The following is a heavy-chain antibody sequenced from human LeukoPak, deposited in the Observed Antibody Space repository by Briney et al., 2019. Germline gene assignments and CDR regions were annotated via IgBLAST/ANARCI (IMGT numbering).Heavy chain of an antibody. Sequence: GGSLRLSCAASGFILSQYGFNWVRQAPGKGLEWVANIKQDGSEKYYVDSVKGRFTISRDNAKNSLYLQMNSLRAEDTAVYYCARVQSGGYVDYWGQGTLVTVSS. D-gene: IGHD2-15*01. CDR3: ARVQSGGYVDY. J-gene: IGHJ4*02. V-gene: IGHV3-7*01. CDR2: IKQDGSEK. CDR1: GFILSQYG.